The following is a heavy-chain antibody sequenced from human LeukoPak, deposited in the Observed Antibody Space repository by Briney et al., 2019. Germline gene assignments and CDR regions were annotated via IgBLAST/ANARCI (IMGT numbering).Heavy chain of an antibody. CDR3: ATGLASQPGYYYYYYMDV. CDR2: IIPIFGTA. CDR1: GGTFSSYA. J-gene: IGHJ6*03. V-gene: IGHV1-69*13. Sequence: SVKVSCNASGGTFSSYAISWVRQAPGQGLEWMGGIIPIFGTANYAQKFQGRVTITADESTSTAYMELSSLRSEDTAVYYCATGLASQPGYYYYYYMDVWGKGTTVTVSS.